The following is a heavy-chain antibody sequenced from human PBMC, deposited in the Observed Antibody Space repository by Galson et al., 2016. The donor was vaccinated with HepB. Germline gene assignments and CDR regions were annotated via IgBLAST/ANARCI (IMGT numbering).Heavy chain of an antibody. CDR3: AKPYYGGGRYYLELHY. D-gene: IGHD4-23*01. CDR2: SYSGGRT. Sequence: SLRLSCAASGFSVSNNDASWVRQAPGKGLEWVSVSYSGGRTCYADSVKGRVTVSRDNSKNTLYLQMSSLRAEDTAVYYCAKPYYGGGRYYLELHYWGQGTLVTVSS. V-gene: IGHV3-53*01. CDR1: GFSVSNND. J-gene: IGHJ4*02.